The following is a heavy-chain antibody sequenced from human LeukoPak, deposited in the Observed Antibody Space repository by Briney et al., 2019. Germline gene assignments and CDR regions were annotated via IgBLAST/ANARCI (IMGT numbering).Heavy chain of an antibody. Sequence: GGSLRLSCAASGFSVRDNYMSWVRQAPGQGLEWVSVIFTGGSTYYADSVQGRLTISRDTSKNTLYLQVNSLRPEDTAVYYCARDKGSGYFDYWGQGTLVTVSS. CDR1: GFSVRDNY. V-gene: IGHV3-53*05. CDR3: ARDKGSGYFDY. J-gene: IGHJ4*02. CDR2: IFTGGST. D-gene: IGHD3-3*01.